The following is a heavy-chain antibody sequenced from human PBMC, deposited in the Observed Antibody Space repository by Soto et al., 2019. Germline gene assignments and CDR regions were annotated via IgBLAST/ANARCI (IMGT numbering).Heavy chain of an antibody. Sequence: GGSLRLSCAASGFTVSSYAMSWVRQAPGKGLEWVSASSGSGGSTYYADSVKGRFTISRDNSKNTLYLQMNSMRAEDTAVYYCAKDFGYSYHNYGMDVWGKGTTVTVAS. J-gene: IGHJ6*04. CDR1: GFTVSSYA. CDR2: SSGSGGST. V-gene: IGHV3-23*01. CDR3: AKDFGYSYHNYGMDV. D-gene: IGHD5-18*01.